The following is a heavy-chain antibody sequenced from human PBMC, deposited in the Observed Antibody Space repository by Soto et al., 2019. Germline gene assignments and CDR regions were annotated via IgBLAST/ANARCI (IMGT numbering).Heavy chain of an antibody. CDR3: ARGGHCANGVCSALDY. D-gene: IGHD2-8*01. J-gene: IGHJ4*02. V-gene: IGHV4-59*08. CDR2: IYYGGSA. Sequence: QVRLRESGPGLVKPSETLSLTCTVSGGSISTYYWSWIRQPPGKGLEWIGYIYYGGSADYNPSLRSRVTISVDTSKKQSSLKLSSVTAADTAVYYCARGGHCANGVCSALDYWGQGTLVTVSS. CDR1: GGSISTYY.